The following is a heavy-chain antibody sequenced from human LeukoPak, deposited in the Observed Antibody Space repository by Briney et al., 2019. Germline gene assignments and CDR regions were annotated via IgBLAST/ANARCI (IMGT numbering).Heavy chain of an antibody. J-gene: IGHJ4*02. D-gene: IGHD3-10*01. V-gene: IGHV4-34*01. Sequence: SETLSLTCAVYSGSLSGYYWSWIRQPPGKGLEWIGEIKDGGITNSNPSLRSRVTISVDTSKKQLSLKLSSATAADTAVYYCVRGFSGVVGDYWGQGTQVTVSS. CDR1: SGSLSGYY. CDR3: VRGFSGVVGDY. CDR2: IKDGGIT.